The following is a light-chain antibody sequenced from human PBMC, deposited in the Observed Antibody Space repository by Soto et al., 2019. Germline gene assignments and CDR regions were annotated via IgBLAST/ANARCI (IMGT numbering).Light chain of an antibody. Sequence: QSALTQPPSASGSPGQSVTISCTGTSSDVGGYNFVSWYLQHPGEAPKLIIYEVTKRPSGVPDRFSGSKSGNTASLTVSGLQTEDEDDYYCSSFAGSNNRYVFGTGTKLTVL. CDR1: SSDVGGYNF. CDR3: SSFAGSNNRYV. J-gene: IGLJ1*01. CDR2: EVT. V-gene: IGLV2-8*01.